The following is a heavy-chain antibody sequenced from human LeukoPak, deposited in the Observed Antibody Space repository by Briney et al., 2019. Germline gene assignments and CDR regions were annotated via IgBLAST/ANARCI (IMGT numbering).Heavy chain of an antibody. CDR3: AKSHCSSTSCYKYCLDR. Sequence: GGSLRLSCAASGFTFRSYSMNWVRQAPGKGLEWVSSISSGSSYIYYADSVKGRFTISRDNSKNTLYLQMNSLRAEDTAVYYCAKSHCSSTSCYKYCLDRWGQGTLVTVSS. D-gene: IGHD2-2*02. CDR2: ISSGSSYI. J-gene: IGHJ4*02. V-gene: IGHV3-21*04. CDR1: GFTFRSYS.